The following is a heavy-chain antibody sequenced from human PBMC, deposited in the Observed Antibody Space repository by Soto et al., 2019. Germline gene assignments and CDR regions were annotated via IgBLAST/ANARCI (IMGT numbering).Heavy chain of an antibody. Sequence: GESLKISRKGSGYSFTSYWISWVRQMPGKGLEWMGRIDPSDSYTNYSPSFQGHVTISADKSISTAYLQWSSLKASDTAMYYCARHMDCSSTSCYDDYYYGMDVWGQGTTVTVSS. J-gene: IGHJ6*02. CDR1: GYSFTSYW. V-gene: IGHV5-10-1*01. CDR2: IDPSDSYT. CDR3: ARHMDCSSTSCYDDYYYGMDV. D-gene: IGHD2-2*01.